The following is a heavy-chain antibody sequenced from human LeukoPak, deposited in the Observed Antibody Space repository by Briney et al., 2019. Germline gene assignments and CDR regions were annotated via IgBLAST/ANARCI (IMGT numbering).Heavy chain of an antibody. CDR2: VSFDGNTT. J-gene: IGHJ4*02. CDR3: ARFRAATTRFDY. V-gene: IGHV3-30*09. CDR1: GFAFSSHT. D-gene: IGHD1/OR15-1a*01. Sequence: PGRSLRLSCTASGFAFSSHTMYWVRQAPGRGLEWAAVVSFDGNTTFYSDSVKGRFAISRDNSKNTLYLEMNSLRPEDTAVYYCARFRAATTRFDYWGQGTLVTVSS.